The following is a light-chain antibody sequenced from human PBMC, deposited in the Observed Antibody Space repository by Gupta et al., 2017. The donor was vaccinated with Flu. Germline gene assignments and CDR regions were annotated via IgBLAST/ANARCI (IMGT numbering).Light chain of an antibody. CDR2: RND. CDR3: ASLDGSRNSWV. J-gene: IGLJ2*01. V-gene: IGLV1-47*01. Sequence: RVTFSCAGSSSNLGTNYVYWYHQLPLTAPKLLIYRNDQRPSVVPDRFTGSKSGTSAALSISGLLAEDEADYYCASLDGSRNSWVFGGGTKLTVL. CDR1: SSNLGTNY.